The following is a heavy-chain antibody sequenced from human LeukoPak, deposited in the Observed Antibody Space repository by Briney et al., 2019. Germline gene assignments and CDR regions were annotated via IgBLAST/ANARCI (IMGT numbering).Heavy chain of an antibody. CDR2: IYTSGST. CDR3: ARDLGLRHDAFHI. V-gene: IGHV4-61*02. J-gene: IGHJ3*02. CDR1: GGSISSGSYY. D-gene: IGHD5/OR15-5a*01. Sequence: PSQTLSLTCTVSGGSISSGSYYWSWIRQPAGKGLEWIGRIYTSGSTNYNPSLKSRVTISVDTSKNQFSLKLSSVTAADTAVYYCARDLGLRHDAFHIWGQGTMVTVSS.